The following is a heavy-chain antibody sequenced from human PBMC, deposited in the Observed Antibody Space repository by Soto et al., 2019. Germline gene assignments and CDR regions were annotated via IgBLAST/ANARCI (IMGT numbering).Heavy chain of an antibody. CDR2: IYYSGST. CDR3: ARKTKDYDVLTGYYITTWFDP. V-gene: IGHV4-31*03. CDR1: GGTINSGGYY. J-gene: IGHJ5*02. D-gene: IGHD3-9*01. Sequence: SETMALTCTVSGGTINSGGYYWSWISQHPGKGLEWIGYIYYSGSTYYNPSLKSRVTISVDTSKNQFSLKLSSVTAADTAVYYCARKTKDYDVLTGYYITTWFDPWGQGTLVTVSS.